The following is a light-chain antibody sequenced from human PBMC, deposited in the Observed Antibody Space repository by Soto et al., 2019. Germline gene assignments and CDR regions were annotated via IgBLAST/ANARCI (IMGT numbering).Light chain of an antibody. Sequence: QSVLTQPPSVSGAPGQRVTISCTGSSSNIGAGYDVHWYQQLPGTAPKLLIYGNSNRPSGVPDRFSGSKSGTSPSLAITGLQAEDEADYCCQSYDSSLSGSRVFGTGTKLTVL. CDR3: QSYDSSLSGSRV. CDR2: GNS. V-gene: IGLV1-40*01. J-gene: IGLJ1*01. CDR1: SSNIGAGYD.